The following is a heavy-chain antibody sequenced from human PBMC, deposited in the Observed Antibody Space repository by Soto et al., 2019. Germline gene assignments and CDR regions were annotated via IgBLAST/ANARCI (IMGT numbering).Heavy chain of an antibody. CDR3: TTDHYVFWGVYPGYYYYVMAV. Sequence: PGGSLRLSCAASGFTFSNAWMNWVRQAPGKGLEWVGRIKSKTDGGTTDYAAPVKGRFTISRDDSKNTLYLQMNSLKTEDTAVYYCTTDHYVFWGVYPGYYYYVMAVWGQGTTVPVSS. J-gene: IGHJ6*02. D-gene: IGHD3-3*01. V-gene: IGHV3-15*07. CDR1: GFTFSNAW. CDR2: IKSKTDGGTT.